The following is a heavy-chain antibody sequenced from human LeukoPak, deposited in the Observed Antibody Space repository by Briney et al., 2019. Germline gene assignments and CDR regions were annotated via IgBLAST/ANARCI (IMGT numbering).Heavy chain of an antibody. J-gene: IGHJ6*03. CDR1: GYTFTGYY. CDR3: ARGRYDFWSGSRGYYYYMDV. V-gene: IGHV1-2*02. CDR2: INPNSGGT. Sequence: ASVKVSCKASGYTFTGYYMHWVRQAPGQGLEWMGWINPNSGGTNYAQKFQGRVTMTRDTSISTAYMELSRLRSDDTAVYYCARGRYDFWSGSRGYYYYMDVWGKGTTVTVSS. D-gene: IGHD3-3*01.